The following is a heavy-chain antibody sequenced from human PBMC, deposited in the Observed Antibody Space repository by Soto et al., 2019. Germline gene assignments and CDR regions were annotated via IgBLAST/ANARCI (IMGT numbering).Heavy chain of an antibody. CDR2: INDRGSI. V-gene: IGHV4-34*01. CDR1: GGSFSGYY. CDR3: ARESHDILTGPPWVWYFDL. D-gene: IGHD3-9*01. J-gene: IGHJ2*01. Sequence: QVQLQQWGAGPLRPLETLSLTCGVSGGSFSGYYWAWIRQSPGKGLEWIGEINDRGSINYNPSLKSRVSISAGTSKNHYSLNLRSVTAADTAVYYCARESHDILTGPPWVWYFDLWGRGTLVTVSS.